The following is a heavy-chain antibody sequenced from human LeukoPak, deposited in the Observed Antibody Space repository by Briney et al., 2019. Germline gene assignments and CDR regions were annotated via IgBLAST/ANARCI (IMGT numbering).Heavy chain of an antibody. CDR2: IKHDGSQK. V-gene: IGHV3-7*03. Sequence: GGSLRLSCAASGFTVSNAWMSWVRQAPGRGLEWVANIKHDGSQKYYVDSVKGRITISRDNAKNSLYLQMNSLTAEDTAVYYCARNEGYGDYVGWFDPWGQGTLVTVSS. CDR3: ARNEGYGDYVGWFDP. CDR1: GFTVSNAW. J-gene: IGHJ5*02. D-gene: IGHD4-17*01.